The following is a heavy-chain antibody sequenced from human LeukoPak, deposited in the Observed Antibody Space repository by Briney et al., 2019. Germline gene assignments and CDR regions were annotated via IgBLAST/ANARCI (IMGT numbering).Heavy chain of an antibody. Sequence: SETLSLTCGVYGGSFSGYYWGWIRQPPGKGLEWIGSIYHSGSTYYNPSLKSRVTISVDTSKNQFSLKLSSVTAADTAVYYCASGEPAYCGGDCSTHWGQGTLVTVSS. V-gene: IGHV4-38-2*01. J-gene: IGHJ4*02. CDR3: ASGEPAYCGGDCSTH. D-gene: IGHD2-21*02. CDR1: GGSFSGYY. CDR2: IYHSGST.